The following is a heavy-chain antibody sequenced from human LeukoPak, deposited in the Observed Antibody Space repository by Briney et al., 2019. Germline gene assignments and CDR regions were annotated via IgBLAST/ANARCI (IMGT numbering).Heavy chain of an antibody. CDR2: INPNSGGT. Sequence: ASVKVSCKASGYTFTGFYMHWVRQAPGQGLEWMGRINPNSGGTNYAQKFQGRVTMTRDTSISTAYMELSRLRSDDTAVYYCARDSYYYDSSGITKIFDYWGQGTLVTVSS. V-gene: IGHV1-2*06. CDR1: GYTFTGFY. CDR3: ARDSYYYDSSGITKIFDY. D-gene: IGHD3-22*01. J-gene: IGHJ4*02.